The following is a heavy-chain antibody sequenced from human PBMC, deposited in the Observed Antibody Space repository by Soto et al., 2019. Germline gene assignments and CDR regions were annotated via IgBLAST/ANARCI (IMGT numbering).Heavy chain of an antibody. Sequence: QVQLVQSGAEVKKPGASVKVSCKASGYTFTSYGISWVRQAPGQGLEWMGWISAYNGNTNYAQKLQGRVTMTTDTSTSTAYMELRSLRSYDTAVYYSARDWCTNGVCYNGMDVWGQGTTVTVSS. D-gene: IGHD2-8*01. J-gene: IGHJ6*02. CDR2: ISAYNGNT. CDR1: GYTFTSYG. V-gene: IGHV1-18*04. CDR3: ARDWCTNGVCYNGMDV.